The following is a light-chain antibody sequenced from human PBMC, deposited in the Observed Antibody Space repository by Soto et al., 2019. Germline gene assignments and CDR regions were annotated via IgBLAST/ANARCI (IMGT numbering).Light chain of an antibody. CDR3: QQYNNWPPWT. Sequence: EIVMTQSPATLSVSPGERATLSCRVSQSVSSNLAWYQQKPGQAPRLLISAASTRATGIPARFSGSGSGTEFTLTISSLQSEDFAVYYCQQYNNWPPWTFGQGTKVDIK. V-gene: IGKV3-15*01. CDR1: QSVSSN. CDR2: AAS. J-gene: IGKJ1*01.